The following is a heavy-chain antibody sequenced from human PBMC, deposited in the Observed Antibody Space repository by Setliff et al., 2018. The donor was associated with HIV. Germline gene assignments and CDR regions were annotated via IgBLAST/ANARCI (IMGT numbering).Heavy chain of an antibody. CDR2: IYTSGST. Sequence: SETLSLTCTVSGGSISSGRYYWSWIRQPAGKGLEWIGHIYTSGSTNYNPSLKSRVTISVDSSKNQVSLTVTSVTAADTAVYYCARHDHSDNLSYPMDVWGKGTTVTVSS. CDR3: ARHDHSDNLSYPMDV. D-gene: IGHD3-22*01. J-gene: IGHJ6*03. CDR1: GGSISSGRYY. V-gene: IGHV4-61*09.